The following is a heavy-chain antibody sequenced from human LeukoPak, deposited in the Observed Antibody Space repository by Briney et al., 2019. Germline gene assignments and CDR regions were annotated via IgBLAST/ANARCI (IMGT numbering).Heavy chain of an antibody. D-gene: IGHD3-22*01. CDR1: GFTFSSYG. Sequence: QPGRSLRLSCAASGFTFSSYGMHWVRQAPGKGLEWVAVIWYDGSEKYYADSVKGRFTTSRDNSKNTLYLEMNRLRAEDTAVYYCAKAPRGCYDSSGYGHLDYCGQGTLVSVSS. J-gene: IGHJ4*02. V-gene: IGHV3-33*06. CDR2: IWYDGSEK. CDR3: AKAPRGCYDSSGYGHLDY.